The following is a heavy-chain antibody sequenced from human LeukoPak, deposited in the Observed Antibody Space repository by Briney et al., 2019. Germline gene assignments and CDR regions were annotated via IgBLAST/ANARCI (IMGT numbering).Heavy chain of an antibody. CDR1: GYTFTSYG. D-gene: IGHD1-1*01. J-gene: IGHJ3*02. CDR2: ISAYNGNT. V-gene: IGHV1-18*01. CDR3: ARDSDNWNEFNAFDI. Sequence: ASVKVSCKASGYTFTSYGISGVRQAPGQGLEWMGWISAYNGNTNYAQNLQGRVTTTTDTSTSTGYMELRSLRSDDTAVYYCARDSDNWNEFNAFDIWGQGTMVTVSS.